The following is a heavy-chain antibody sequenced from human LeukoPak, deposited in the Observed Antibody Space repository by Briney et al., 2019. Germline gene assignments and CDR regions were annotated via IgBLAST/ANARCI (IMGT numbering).Heavy chain of an antibody. Sequence: PGRSLRLSCAGSGFRFGDYAIHWVRQAPGKGLEWVSGITWNSDDIAYADSVKGRFTISRDNAKNSLFLQMNSLRIEDTALYYCTKDYSSGYFNWFDPWGQGTLVTVSS. CDR1: GFRFGDYA. CDR3: TKDYSSGYFNWFDP. CDR2: ITWNSDDI. D-gene: IGHD3-22*01. V-gene: IGHV3-9*01. J-gene: IGHJ5*02.